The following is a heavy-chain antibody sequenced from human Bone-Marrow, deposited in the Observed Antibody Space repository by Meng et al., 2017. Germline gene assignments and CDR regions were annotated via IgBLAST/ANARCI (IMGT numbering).Heavy chain of an antibody. CDR1: GDSVSSNSAA. CDR3: ARGGVQRFDS. V-gene: IGHV6-1*01. CDR2: TYDRSKWYN. Sequence: QVQLHRAGPGRVKPPQTRSLPCPVSGDSVSSNSAAWNWIRQSPARGLEWMIRTYDRSKWYNDYAVTVKSRITISPDTFKNKFSLKLNSVTAEYTAVHCCARGGVQRFDSWGQGTLVTVSS. J-gene: IGHJ4*02. D-gene: IGHD1-1*01.